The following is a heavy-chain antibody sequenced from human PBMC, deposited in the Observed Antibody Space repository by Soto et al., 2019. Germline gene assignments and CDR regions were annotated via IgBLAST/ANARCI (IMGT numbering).Heavy chain of an antibody. Sequence: SETLSLTCSVAGGSISSSSYYWVRIRQPPGKGLEWVGYIYYSGITNYNPSLKRRVTISIDTSKNQFSLKLDSVTAADTAVYYCARALDYDFWGGRNWFDPWGQGTLVTVSS. CDR2: IYYSGIT. J-gene: IGHJ5*02. D-gene: IGHD3-3*01. V-gene: IGHV4-61*05. CDR3: ARALDYDFWGGRNWFDP. CDR1: GGSISSSSYY.